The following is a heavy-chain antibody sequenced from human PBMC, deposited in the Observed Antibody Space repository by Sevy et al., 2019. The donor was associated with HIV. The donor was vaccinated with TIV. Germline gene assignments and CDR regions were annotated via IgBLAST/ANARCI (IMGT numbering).Heavy chain of an antibody. Sequence: SETLSLTCTVSDGSISSSGYYWGWIRRPPGKGLEWIGSISYAGNTYYNPSLKSRATISVDTSNNHFSLKLTPMTAADTAVYYCASPLLYWLYWGQGILVTVSS. CDR1: DGSISSSGYY. D-gene: IGHD2-8*02. V-gene: IGHV4-39*02. CDR3: ASPLLYWLY. J-gene: IGHJ4*02. CDR2: ISYAGNT.